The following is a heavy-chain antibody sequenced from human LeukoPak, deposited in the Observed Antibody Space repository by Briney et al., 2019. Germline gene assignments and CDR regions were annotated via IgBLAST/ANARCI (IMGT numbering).Heavy chain of an antibody. J-gene: IGHJ4*02. Sequence: ASVKVSCKASGYTFTSYYLYWVRQAPGQGLEWMGVINPSGGSTTSAQKFQGRVTMTRDTSMSTVYMELRSLRSEDTAVYYCARGPGPADDGGGYCFEYWGQGTLVSVSS. CDR2: INPSGGST. D-gene: IGHD3-22*01. CDR1: GYTFTSYY. CDR3: ARGPGPADDGGGYCFEY. V-gene: IGHV1-46*01.